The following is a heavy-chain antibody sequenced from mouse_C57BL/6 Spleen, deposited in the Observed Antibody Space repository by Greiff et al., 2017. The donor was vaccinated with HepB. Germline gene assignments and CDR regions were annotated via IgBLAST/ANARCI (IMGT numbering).Heavy chain of an antibody. CDR1: GYTFTDYY. CDR2: INPNNGGT. Sequence: EVQLQQSGPELVKPGASVKISCKASGYTFTDYYMNWVKQSHGKSLEWIGDINPNNGGTSYNQKFKGKATLTVDKSSSTAYMELRSLTSEDSAVYYCARVDDGNYLWYFDVWGTGTTVTVSS. D-gene: IGHD2-1*01. V-gene: IGHV1-26*01. CDR3: ARVDDGNYLWYFDV. J-gene: IGHJ1*03.